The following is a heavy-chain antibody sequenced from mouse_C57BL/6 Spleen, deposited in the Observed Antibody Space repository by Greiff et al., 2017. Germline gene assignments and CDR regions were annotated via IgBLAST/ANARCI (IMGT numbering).Heavy chain of an antibody. V-gene: IGHV1-82*01. J-gene: IGHJ2*01. CDR1: GYAFSSSW. Sequence: QVQLQQSGPELVKPGASVKISCKASGYAFSSSWMNWVKQRPGKGLEWIGRIYPGDGDTNYNGKFKGKATLTADKSSSTAYMQLSSLTSEDSAVYCCARRDYSDYWGQGTTLTVSS. CDR2: IYPGDGDT. CDR3: ARRDYSDY.